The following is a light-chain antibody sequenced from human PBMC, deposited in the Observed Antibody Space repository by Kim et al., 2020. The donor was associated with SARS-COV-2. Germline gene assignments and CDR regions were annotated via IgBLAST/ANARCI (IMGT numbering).Light chain of an antibody. Sequence: RVTISCTGSSSNIGAGFAVHWYQQRPGAAPKLLIYNNDNRPSGVPDRFSGSRSGASASLTITGLQAEDEADYVCQSYDDSLSGSVFGGGTQLTVL. CDR1: SSNIGAGFA. CDR3: QSYDDSLSGSV. V-gene: IGLV1-40*01. J-gene: IGLJ2*01. CDR2: NND.